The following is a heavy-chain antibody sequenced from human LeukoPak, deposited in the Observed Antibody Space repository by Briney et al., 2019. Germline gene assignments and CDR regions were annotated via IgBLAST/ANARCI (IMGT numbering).Heavy chain of an antibody. CDR3: AKNRPDRDSGDEYYFDF. Sequence: GRSLRLSCAASGFTFSNFGMHWVRQAPGKGLEWVAVISYDGSKKDFADSVKGRFTISRDNSKNTLYLQMDSLSTGDTAVYHCAKNRPDRDSGDEYYFDFWGQGALVTVSS. V-gene: IGHV3-30*18. D-gene: IGHD4-17*01. CDR2: ISYDGSKK. CDR1: GFTFSNFG. J-gene: IGHJ4*02.